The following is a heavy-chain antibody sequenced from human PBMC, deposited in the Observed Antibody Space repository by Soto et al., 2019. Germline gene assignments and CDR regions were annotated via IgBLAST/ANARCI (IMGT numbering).Heavy chain of an antibody. V-gene: IGHV3-48*01. CDR3: ARDLSWGSNWSYYMDF. D-gene: IGHD7-27*01. CDR1: GFILSDCA. J-gene: IGHJ6*03. Sequence: EVQLLESGGGLVQPGGSLRLSCATSGFILSDCAMNWVRQAPGKGLEWVSYISSSSSVIDYADSVKGRFTVSRDNARNSLYLQMNNLRAEDTAVYYFARDLSWGSNWSYYMDFCGKWTTVTVSS. CDR2: ISSSSSVI.